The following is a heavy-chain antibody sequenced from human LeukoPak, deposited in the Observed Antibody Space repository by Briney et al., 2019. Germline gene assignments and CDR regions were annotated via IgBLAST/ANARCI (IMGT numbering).Heavy chain of an antibody. J-gene: IGHJ2*01. CDR2: IHYTGIN. CDR3: ARHITNSGSAFDL. Sequence: SETLSLICTVSDGSISGYYWGWIRQAPGRGLEWIAYIHYTGINNYNPSLKSRAAISVDTSTNQFSLKLTSVTAADTAMYYCARHITNSGSAFDLWGRGTLVTVSS. V-gene: IGHV4-59*08. CDR1: DGSISGYY. D-gene: IGHD3-10*01.